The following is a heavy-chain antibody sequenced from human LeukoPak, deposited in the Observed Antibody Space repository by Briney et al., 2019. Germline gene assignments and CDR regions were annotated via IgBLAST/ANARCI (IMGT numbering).Heavy chain of an antibody. CDR3: ARRSHTGDFDY. V-gene: IGHV1-8*01. D-gene: IGHD2-8*02. J-gene: IGHJ4*02. Sequence: ASVKVCCKASGYTFTSYDIMWVRQATGQGLEWMGWMSPNGDSTDSPQLFHGRVTMTRNTFISTAYMEVTRLRSDDTAVYFCARRSHTGDFDYWGQGTLVTVSS. CDR2: MSPNGDST. CDR1: GYTFTSYD.